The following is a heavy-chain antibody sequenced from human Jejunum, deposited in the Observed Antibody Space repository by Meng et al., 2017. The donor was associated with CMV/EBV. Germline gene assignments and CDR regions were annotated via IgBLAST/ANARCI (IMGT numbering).Heavy chain of an antibody. D-gene: IGHD3-3*01. CDR1: GFTFGVYD. CDR2: ISGGGDDT. Sequence: VASGFTFGVYDVSWVRLAPGKGLEWVSSISGGGDDTYYAESVKGRFTISRDNSRNTLYVQMNSLRVEDTAVYYCGRFWSGYLPDYWGQGTRVTVSS. J-gene: IGHJ4*02. CDR3: GRFWSGYLPDY. V-gene: IGHV3-23*01.